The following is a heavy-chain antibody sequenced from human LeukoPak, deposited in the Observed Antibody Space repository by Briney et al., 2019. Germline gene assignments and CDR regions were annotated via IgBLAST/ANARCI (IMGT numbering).Heavy chain of an antibody. CDR1: GFTFSSFA. J-gene: IGHJ4*02. Sequence: RSLRLSCAASGFTFSSFAMHWVRQTPGKGLEWVAGMSYNGNDKYYEDSLKGRFTISRDNPKNTLYLQMNSLRAEDTAVYYCARDPSRFGEYGYFDYWGQGSLVTVSS. D-gene: IGHD3-10*01. CDR3: ARDPSRFGEYGYFDY. V-gene: IGHV3-30*04. CDR2: MSYNGNDK.